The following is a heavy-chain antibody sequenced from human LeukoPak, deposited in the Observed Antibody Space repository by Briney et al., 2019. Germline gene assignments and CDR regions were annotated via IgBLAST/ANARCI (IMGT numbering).Heavy chain of an antibody. Sequence: GGSLRLSCAASGFTFSDYYMSWIRQAPGKGLEWVSYISSSGTTMYYADSVKGRFTISRDNAKNSLYLQMNSLRAEDTAIYYCEGYDILTGPEAFDIWGQGTVVTVSS. D-gene: IGHD3-9*01. CDR2: ISSSGTTM. CDR3: EGYDILTGPEAFDI. V-gene: IGHV3-11*01. CDR1: GFTFSDYY. J-gene: IGHJ3*02.